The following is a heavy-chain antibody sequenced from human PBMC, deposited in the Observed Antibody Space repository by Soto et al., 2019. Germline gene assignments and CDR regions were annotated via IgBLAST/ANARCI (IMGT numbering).Heavy chain of an antibody. CDR3: ARDGSGWAADDTYFDY. Sequence: SETLSLTCAVSGGSISSSNWWSWVRQPPGKGLEWIGEIYHSGSTNYNPSLKSRVTISVDKSKNQFSLKLSSVTAADTAVYSCARDGSGWAADDTYFDYWGQGTLVTVSS. D-gene: IGHD6-19*01. J-gene: IGHJ4*02. CDR1: GGSISSSNW. CDR2: IYHSGST. V-gene: IGHV4-4*02.